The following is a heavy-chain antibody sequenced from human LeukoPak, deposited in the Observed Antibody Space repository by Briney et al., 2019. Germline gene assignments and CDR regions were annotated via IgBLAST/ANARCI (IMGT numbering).Heavy chain of an antibody. CDR2: ITSSSASI. V-gene: IGHV3-21*01. D-gene: IGHD3-9*01. CDR1: GFTFSTYS. J-gene: IGHJ4*02. CDR3: GRTYYDILTGYNPYFDY. Sequence: PGGSLRLSCAASGFTFSTYSMNWVRQAPGKGLEWVSSITSSSASIYYADSVKGRFTISRDNSKNSLFLQLNKLRAEDTAVYYFGRTYYDILTGYNPYFDYWGQRTLVTVSS.